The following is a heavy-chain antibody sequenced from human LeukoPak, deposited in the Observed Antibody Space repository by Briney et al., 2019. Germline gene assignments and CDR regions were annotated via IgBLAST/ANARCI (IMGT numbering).Heavy chain of an antibody. V-gene: IGHV3-23*01. J-gene: IGHJ4*02. Sequence: GGSLRLSCAASGFTFSSYTMNWVRQAPGKGLEWVSSISGSGGRTYYVDSVKGRFTISRDNSKNTLFLQMNSLRGEDTAVYYCAKGEDHYDSRGYHDYWGQGTLVTVSS. CDR1: GFTFSSYT. CDR2: ISGSGGRT. CDR3: AKGEDHYDSRGYHDY. D-gene: IGHD3-22*01.